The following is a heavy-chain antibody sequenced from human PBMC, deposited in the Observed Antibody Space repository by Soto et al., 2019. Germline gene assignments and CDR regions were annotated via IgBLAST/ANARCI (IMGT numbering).Heavy chain of an antibody. CDR2: INRDGSST. Sequence: GGSLRLSCAASGFTLSSYWMHWVRQAPGKGLEWVSRINRDGSSTSYADSVKGRFTISRDSAKNTLYLQMNSLRAEDTAVYYCTRDPAPIGWYDYWGQGTLVTVSS. CDR3: TRDPAPIGWYDY. D-gene: IGHD6-19*01. J-gene: IGHJ4*02. CDR1: GFTLSSYW. V-gene: IGHV3-74*01.